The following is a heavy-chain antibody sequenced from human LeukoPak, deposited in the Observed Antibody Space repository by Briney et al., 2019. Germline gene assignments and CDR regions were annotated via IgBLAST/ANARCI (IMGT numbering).Heavy chain of an antibody. D-gene: IGHD2/OR15-2a*01. CDR1: GFTCSSYE. Sequence: PGGSLSLSCAGYGFTCSSYEMNWVRHAPGKGLVWVTYISSSGTTNSYADSVKGRITISTANAKNSLYLHMNSLSDEDTSYYYCAGLGISRIGGVGGKGTSVTI. J-gene: IGHJ6*03. CDR2: ISSSGTTN. CDR3: AGLGISRIGGV. V-gene: IGHV3-48*03.